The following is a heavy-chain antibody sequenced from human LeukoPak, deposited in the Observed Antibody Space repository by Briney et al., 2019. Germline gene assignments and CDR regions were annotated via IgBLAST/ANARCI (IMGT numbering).Heavy chain of an antibody. D-gene: IGHD3-22*01. CDR2: ISYDGGNK. CDR3: ARARYYYDSSGYYFDY. J-gene: IGHJ4*02. CDR1: GFTFSSYA. V-gene: IGHV3-30-3*01. Sequence: GRSLRLSCAASGFTFSSYAMHWVRQAPGKGREGVAVISYDGGNKYYADSVKGRFTISRDNSKNTLYLQMNSLRAEDTAVYYCARARYYYDSSGYYFDYWGLGTLVTVSS.